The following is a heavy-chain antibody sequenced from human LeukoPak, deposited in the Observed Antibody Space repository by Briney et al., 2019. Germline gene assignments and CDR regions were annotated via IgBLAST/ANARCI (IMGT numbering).Heavy chain of an antibody. D-gene: IGHD1-26*01. CDR1: GFTFSSYS. J-gene: IGHJ4*02. Sequence: PGGSLRLSCAASGFTFSSYSMNWVRQAPGKGLEWVSSISSSSNYIYYPDSVKGRFTISRDNAKNSLYLQMNSPRAEDTAVYYCARWSSGSQYFDYWGQGTLVTVSS. CDR2: ISSSSNYI. V-gene: IGHV3-21*01. CDR3: ARWSSGSQYFDY.